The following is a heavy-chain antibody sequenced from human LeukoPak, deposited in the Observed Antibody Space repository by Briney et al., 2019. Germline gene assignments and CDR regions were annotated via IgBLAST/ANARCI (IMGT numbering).Heavy chain of an antibody. D-gene: IGHD6-13*01. CDR3: ARAGDSSSWYPSYYYYYMDV. CDR2: INHSGST. CDR1: GGSFSGYY. Sequence: SETLSLTCAVYGGSFSGYYWSWIRQPPGKGLEWIGEINHSGSTNYNPSLKSRVTISVDTSKNQFSLKLSSVTAADTAVYYCARAGDSSSWYPSYYYYYMDVWGKGTTVTVSS. V-gene: IGHV4-34*01. J-gene: IGHJ6*03.